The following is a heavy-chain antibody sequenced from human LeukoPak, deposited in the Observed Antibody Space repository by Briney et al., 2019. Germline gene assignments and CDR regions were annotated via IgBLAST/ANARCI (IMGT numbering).Heavy chain of an antibody. D-gene: IGHD4-17*01. CDR1: VFPFRREA. Sequence: GRSLSLSCAASVFPFRREAMSWVPEAAGQRGEGVTAISGSGGSTYYAASVKGRFTISRDNSKNTLYLQMNTLRAEDTAVYYCAKYRDYGNHLDYWGQGTLVTVSS. CDR3: AKYRDYGNHLDY. J-gene: IGHJ4*02. CDR2: ISGSGGST. V-gene: IGHV3-23*01.